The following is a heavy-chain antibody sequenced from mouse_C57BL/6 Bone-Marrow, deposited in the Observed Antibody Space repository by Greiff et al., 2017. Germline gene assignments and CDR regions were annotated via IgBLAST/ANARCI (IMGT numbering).Heavy chain of an antibody. J-gene: IGHJ2*01. D-gene: IGHD1-1*02. Sequence: VQLQQPGAELVKPGASVKLSCKASGYTFTSYWMQWVKQRPGQGLEWIGEIDPSDSYTNYNQKFKGKATLTVDTSSSTAYMQLSSLTSEDSAVYYCATYYPHFDYWGQGTTLTVSS. CDR1: GYTFTSYW. V-gene: IGHV1-50*01. CDR2: IDPSDSYT. CDR3: ATYYPHFDY.